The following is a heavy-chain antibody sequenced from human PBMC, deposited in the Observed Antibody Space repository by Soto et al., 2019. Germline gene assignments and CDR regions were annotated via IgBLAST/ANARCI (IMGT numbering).Heavy chain of an antibody. D-gene: IGHD4-17*01. J-gene: IGHJ4*02. CDR1: GFTFSDYY. V-gene: IGHV3-11*01. CDR2: ISSRDSSI. CDR3: ARGRGTTTVANLDY. Sequence: QVQLVESGGGLVKPGGSLRLSCAASGFTFSDYYMSWIRQAPGKGLEWVSYISSRDSSIYYAASVKGRFTISRDNDKNSLYLQMNSLRVEDTAVYYCARGRGTTTVANLDYWGQGTLVTVSS.